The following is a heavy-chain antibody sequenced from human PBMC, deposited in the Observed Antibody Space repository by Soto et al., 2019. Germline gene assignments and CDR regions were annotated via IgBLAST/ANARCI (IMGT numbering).Heavy chain of an antibody. D-gene: IGHD3-3*01. V-gene: IGHV1-3*01. Sequence: ASVKVSCKASGSTFTSYAMHWVRQAPGQRLEWMGWINAGNGNTKYSQKFQGRVTITRDTSASTAYMELSSLRSEDTAVYYCASSGVTIFGVVIDTTDAFDIWGQGTMVTVSS. CDR1: GSTFTSYA. CDR2: INAGNGNT. J-gene: IGHJ3*02. CDR3: ASSGVTIFGVVIDTTDAFDI.